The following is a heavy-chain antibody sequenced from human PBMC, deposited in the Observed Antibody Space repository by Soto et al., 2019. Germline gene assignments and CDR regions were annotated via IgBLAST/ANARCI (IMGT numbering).Heavy chain of an antibody. Sequence: SETLSLTCTVSGGSISSGGYYWSWIRQHPGKFLEWIGFIYYSGSTYYNPSLKSRVTISVDTSNNQFSLKLSSVTAADTAVYYCARDYYDSSGYPSVGLDVWGQGTTVTVSS. CDR3: ARDYYDSSGYPSVGLDV. CDR2: IYYSGST. CDR1: GGSISSGGYY. J-gene: IGHJ6*02. V-gene: IGHV4-31*03. D-gene: IGHD3-22*01.